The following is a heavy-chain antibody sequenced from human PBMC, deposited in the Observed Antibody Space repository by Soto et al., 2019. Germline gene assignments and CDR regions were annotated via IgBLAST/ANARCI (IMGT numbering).Heavy chain of an antibody. J-gene: IGHJ4*02. D-gene: IGHD6-6*01. CDR3: ARSRSSFGGYFDY. CDR1: GGSFSGYY. Sequence: SETLSLTCAVYGGSFSGYYWSWIRQPPGKGLEWIGEINHSGSTNYNPSLKSRVTISVDTSKNQFSLKLSSVTAADTAVYYCARSRSSFGGYFDYWGQGTLVTVSS. V-gene: IGHV4-34*01. CDR2: INHSGST.